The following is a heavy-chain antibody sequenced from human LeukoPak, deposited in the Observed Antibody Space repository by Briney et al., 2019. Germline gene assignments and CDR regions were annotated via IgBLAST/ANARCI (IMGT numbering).Heavy chain of an antibody. CDR3: ARHSSSWRYDY. V-gene: IGHV4-59*08. CDR1: GGSISSYY. Sequence: SETLSLTCTVSGGSISSYYWSWIRQPPGKGLEWVGYIYYSGSTNYNPSLKSRVTISVDTSKNQFSLKLSSVTAADTAVYYCARHSSSWRYDYWGQGTLVTVSS. CDR2: IYYSGST. J-gene: IGHJ4*02. D-gene: IGHD6-13*01.